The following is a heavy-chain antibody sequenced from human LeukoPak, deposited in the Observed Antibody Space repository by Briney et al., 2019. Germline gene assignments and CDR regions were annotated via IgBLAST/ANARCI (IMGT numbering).Heavy chain of an antibody. V-gene: IGHV6-1*01. CDR1: GDSVSSNSAA. CDR3: ARLSSRRFPPTYSFDRRNYFDY. CDR2: TYYRSKWYN. J-gene: IGHJ4*02. Sequence: SQTLSLTCAISGDSVSSNSAAWNWIRQSPSRGLEWLGRTYYRSKWYNDYAVSVKSRITINPDTSKNQFSLKLSSVTAADTAVYYCARLSSRRFPPTYSFDRRNYFDYWGQGTLVTVSS. D-gene: IGHD3-22*01.